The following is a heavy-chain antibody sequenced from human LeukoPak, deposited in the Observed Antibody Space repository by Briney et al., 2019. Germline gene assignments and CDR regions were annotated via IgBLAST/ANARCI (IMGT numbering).Heavy chain of an antibody. CDR2: IYYSGST. V-gene: IGHV4-59*01. Sequence: SETLSLTCTVSGGSISSYYWSWIRQPPGKGLEWIGYIYYSGSTNYNPSLKSRVTISVDTSKKQFSLKLNSVTAADTAVYYCAGTIYGSGTYYNYNWFDPWGQGTLVTVSS. CDR3: AGTIYGSGTYYNYNWFDP. J-gene: IGHJ5*02. D-gene: IGHD3-10*01. CDR1: GGSISSYY.